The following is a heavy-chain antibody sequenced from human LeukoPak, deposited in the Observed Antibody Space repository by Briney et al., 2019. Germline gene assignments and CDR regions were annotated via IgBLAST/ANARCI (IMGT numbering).Heavy chain of an antibody. D-gene: IGHD3-10*01. CDR1: GGTFSSYA. Sequence: ASVKVSCKASGGTFSSYAISWVRQAPGQGLEWMGWISAYNGNTNYAQKLRGRVAMTTDTSTSTAYMELRSLRSDDTAVYYCARDYYGSGSLDYWGQGTLVTVSS. CDR3: ARDYYGSGSLDY. V-gene: IGHV1-18*01. CDR2: ISAYNGNT. J-gene: IGHJ4*02.